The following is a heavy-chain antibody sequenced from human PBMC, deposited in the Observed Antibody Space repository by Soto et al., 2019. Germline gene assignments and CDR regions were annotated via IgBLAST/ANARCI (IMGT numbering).Heavy chain of an antibody. J-gene: IGHJ5*02. Sequence: SQTHPLSYTVSGGYISNYYWSWIRQPPGKGLEWIGYIYYSGNIKYNPSLKSRLTISVDTSKNQFSLKVNSVTAADTAVYYCATTYGGNSFAFDPWGPGTPVTVSS. CDR3: ATTYGGNSFAFDP. V-gene: IGHV4-59*08. D-gene: IGHD4-17*01. CDR2: IYYSGNI. CDR1: GGYISNYY.